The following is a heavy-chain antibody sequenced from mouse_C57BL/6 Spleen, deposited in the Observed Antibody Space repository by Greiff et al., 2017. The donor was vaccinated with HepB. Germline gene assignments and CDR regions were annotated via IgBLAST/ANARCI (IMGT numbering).Heavy chain of an antibody. CDR2: IDPSDSYT. D-gene: IGHD1-1*01. CDR1: GYTFTSYW. J-gene: IGHJ1*03. Sequence: VQLQQPGAELVMPGASVKLSCKASGYTFTSYWMHWVKQRPGQGLEWIGEIDPSDSYTNYNQKFKGKSTLTVDKSSSTAYMQLSSLTSEDSAVYYCARVVRSYWYFDVWGTGTTVTVSS. CDR3: ARVVRSYWYFDV. V-gene: IGHV1-69*01.